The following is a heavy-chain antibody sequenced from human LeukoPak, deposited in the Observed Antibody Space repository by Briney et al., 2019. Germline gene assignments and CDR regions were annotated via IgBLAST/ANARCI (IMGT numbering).Heavy chain of an antibody. J-gene: IGHJ4*02. D-gene: IGHD3-3*01. CDR2: INHSGST. V-gene: IGHV4-34*01. Sequence: PSETLSLTCAVYGGSFSGYYWSWIRQPPGKGLVWIGEINHSGSTNYNPSLKSRVTILVDTSKNQFSLKVNSVTAADTAVYYCARDFRITVFGVVEGAHFDYWGQGTQVTVSS. CDR3: ARDFRITVFGVVEGAHFDY. CDR1: GGSFSGYY.